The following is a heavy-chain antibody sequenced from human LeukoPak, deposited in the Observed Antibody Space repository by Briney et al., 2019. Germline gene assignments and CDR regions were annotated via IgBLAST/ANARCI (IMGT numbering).Heavy chain of an antibody. CDR2: IYSTGST. V-gene: IGHV4-31*03. CDR1: CASINSNNYY. CDR3: ARPRTGNTGRPEYIEK. D-gene: IGHD2-8*02. J-gene: IGHJ1*01. Sequence: SASLSLTCTVSCASINSNNYYCAWLRQLPWNGLEWIGYIYSTGSTTYNPSLKSRLTISMGTSRNQLSLKLNSVPAADTGVYFCARPRTGNTGRPEYIEKSGQGTLVTV.